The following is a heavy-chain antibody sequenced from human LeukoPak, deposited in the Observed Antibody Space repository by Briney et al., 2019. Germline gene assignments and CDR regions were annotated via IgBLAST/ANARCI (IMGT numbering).Heavy chain of an antibody. CDR3: ARDSAVAGSVNWFDP. D-gene: IGHD6-19*01. CDR1: GFTFSRYS. Sequence: GGSLRLSCAASGFTFSRYSMNWVRQAPGKGLEWVSSISSNNYIYYADSVRGRFTIYRDNAKNSLYLQLNSLRAEDTAVYYCARDSAVAGSVNWFDPWGQGTLVTVSS. CDR2: ISSNNYI. J-gene: IGHJ5*02. V-gene: IGHV3-21*01.